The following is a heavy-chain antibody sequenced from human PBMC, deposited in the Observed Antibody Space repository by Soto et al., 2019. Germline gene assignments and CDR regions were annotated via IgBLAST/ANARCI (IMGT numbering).Heavy chain of an antibody. Sequence: QVQLVESGGGVVQPGRSLRLSCAASGFTFSSYGMHWVRQAPGKGLEWVAVISYDGSNKYYADSVKGRFTISRDNSKNTLNLQMNSLRAEDTAVYYCAKGHAWFGDYYYYGMDVWGQGTTVTVSS. CDR2: ISYDGSNK. V-gene: IGHV3-30*18. D-gene: IGHD3-10*01. CDR1: GFTFSSYG. CDR3: AKGHAWFGDYYYYGMDV. J-gene: IGHJ6*02.